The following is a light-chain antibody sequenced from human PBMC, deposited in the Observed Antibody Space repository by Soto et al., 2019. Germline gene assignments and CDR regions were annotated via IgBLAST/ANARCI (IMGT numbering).Light chain of an antibody. CDR2: DVS. CDR1: QSVPASD. Sequence: EVVLTQSPGTLSMSPGDSATLSCRASQSVPASDVAWYQQKPGQAPRLLIYDVSSRATGTPERFSGSGSGTDFTLNIGRLEPEDFAVYYCQQYGTSPLTFGGGTKVEIK. CDR3: QQYGTSPLT. V-gene: IGKV3-20*01. J-gene: IGKJ4*01.